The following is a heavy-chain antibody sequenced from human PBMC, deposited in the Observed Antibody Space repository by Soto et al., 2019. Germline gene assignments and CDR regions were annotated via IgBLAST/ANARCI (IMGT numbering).Heavy chain of an antibody. J-gene: IGHJ5*02. V-gene: IGHV4-61*01. CDR2: IYDSGST. CDR1: GASVSSGSYH. D-gene: IGHD3-3*01. CDR3: ARGRNYDFWSGYGNWFDP. Sequence: SETLSLTCTVSGASVSSGSYHWSWIRQPPGKGIGWIGYIYDSGSTNYNPSLKSRVTISVDTSKNQFSLKMSSVTAADTAVYYCARGRNYDFWSGYGNWFDPWGQGTLVTVSS.